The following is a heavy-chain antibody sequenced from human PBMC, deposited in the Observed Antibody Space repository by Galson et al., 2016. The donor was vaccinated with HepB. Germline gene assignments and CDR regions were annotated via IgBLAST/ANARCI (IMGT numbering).Heavy chain of an antibody. D-gene: IGHD1-26*01. V-gene: IGHV3-11*06. CDR1: GFTFSDYY. J-gene: IGHJ4*02. CDR3: AREFRSVGATALDY. Sequence: SLRLSCAASGFTFSDYYMSWIRQAPGKGLDWISCISSISTYTNYADSVKGRFTISRDNAKNSLYLQMNSLRAEDTAVYYCAREFRSVGATALDYWGQGTPVTVSS. CDR2: ISSISTYT.